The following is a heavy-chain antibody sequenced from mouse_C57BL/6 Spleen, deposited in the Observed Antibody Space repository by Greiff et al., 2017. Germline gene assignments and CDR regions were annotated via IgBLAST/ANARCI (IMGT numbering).Heavy chain of an antibody. J-gene: IGHJ2*01. D-gene: IGHD2-2*01. CDR2: ISYDGSN. Sequence: EVKLMESGPGLVKPSQSLSLTCSVTGYSITSGYYWNWIRQFPGNQLEWMGYISYDGSNNYNPSLKNRISITRDTSKNQFFLKLNSVTTEDTATYYCARGGLRPYYFDYWGQGTTLTVSS. V-gene: IGHV3-6*01. CDR3: ARGGLRPYYFDY. CDR1: GYSITSGYY.